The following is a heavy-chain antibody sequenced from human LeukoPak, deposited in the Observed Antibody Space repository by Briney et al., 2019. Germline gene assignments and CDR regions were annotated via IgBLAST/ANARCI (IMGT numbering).Heavy chain of an antibody. D-gene: IGHD4-17*01. J-gene: IGHJ4*02. CDR2: IWYDGSNK. Sequence: PGGPLTLPCAPSGFTFSSFGMHGARPAPGRSRVGVAVIWYDGSNKYYADSVKGRFTISRDNSKNTLFLQMNSLRAEDTAVYYCARDPDDYGDYSYFDYWGQGTLVTVSS. V-gene: IGHV3-33*01. CDR3: ARDPDDYGDYSYFDY. CDR1: GFTFSSFG.